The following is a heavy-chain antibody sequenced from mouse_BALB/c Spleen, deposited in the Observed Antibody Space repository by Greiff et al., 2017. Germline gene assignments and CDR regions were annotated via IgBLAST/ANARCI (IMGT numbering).Heavy chain of an antibody. CDR3: ARGDTDGAY. D-gene: IGHD1-1*01. CDR2: ISSGGGST. Sequence: EVQGVESGGGLVKPGGSLKLSCAASGFAFSSYDMSWVRQTPEKRLEWVAYISSGGGSTYYPDTVKGRFTISRDNAKNTLYLQMSSLKSEDTAMYYCARGDTDGAYWGQGTLVTVSA. CDR1: GFAFSSYD. V-gene: IGHV5-12-1*01. J-gene: IGHJ3*01.